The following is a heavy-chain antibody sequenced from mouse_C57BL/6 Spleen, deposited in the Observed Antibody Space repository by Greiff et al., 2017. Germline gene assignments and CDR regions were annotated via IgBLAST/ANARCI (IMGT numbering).Heavy chain of an antibody. Sequence: QVQLQQPGTELVKPGASVKLSCKASGYTFTDYWMHWVKQRPGQGLEWIGDINPSNGGTNYNEKFKGKATLTVDKSSSTAYRKLRSLTSEDSAVYYCAKSGEYDGGDYWGQGTTLTVSS. CDR1: GYTFTDYW. J-gene: IGHJ2*01. CDR3: AKSGEYDGGDY. CDR2: INPSNGGT. V-gene: IGHV1-53*01. D-gene: IGHD1-2*01.